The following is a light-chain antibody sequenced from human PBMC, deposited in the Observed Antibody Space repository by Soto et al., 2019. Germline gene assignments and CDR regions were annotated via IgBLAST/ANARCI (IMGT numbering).Light chain of an antibody. V-gene: IGKV3-11*01. CDR1: QGVGSS. J-gene: IGKJ4*01. CDR3: KQRSILFT. Sequence: EIVFTQSPATLSLSSGEIATLSCITSQGVGSSLAWFQHKLCRPPGLLIYDSSNSATAIPARFSGSGSGTDFTLTISSLEPEDFAVYCSKQRSILFTFGGGAKVDIK. CDR2: DSS.